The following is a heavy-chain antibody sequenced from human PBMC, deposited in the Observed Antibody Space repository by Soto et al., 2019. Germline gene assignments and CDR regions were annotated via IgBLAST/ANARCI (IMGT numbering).Heavy chain of an antibody. Sequence: PSETLSLTCTVSGDFIKSYYWGWVRQPPGKGLEWIGYVFHTGATNYNPSLKSRVTMSVETSENQFSLKLISVTAADTAVYYCARADSGSSPYYFDYWGPGTLVTVSS. CDR2: VFHTGAT. CDR3: ARADSGSSPYYFDY. D-gene: IGHD1-26*01. J-gene: IGHJ4*02. CDR1: GDFIKSYY. V-gene: IGHV4-59*01.